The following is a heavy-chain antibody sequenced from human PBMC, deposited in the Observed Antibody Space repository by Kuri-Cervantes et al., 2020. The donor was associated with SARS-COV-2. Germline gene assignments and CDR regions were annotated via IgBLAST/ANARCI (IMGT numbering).Heavy chain of an antibody. CDR1: GGSISSGDYY. CDR3: ARGLPGLDAFDI. CDR2: IYYSGST. V-gene: IGHV4-30-4*08. Sequence: SETLSLTCTVSGGSISSGDYYWSWIRQPPGKGLEWIGYIYYSGSTYYNPSLKSRVTISVDTSKNQFSLKLSSVTAADTAVYYCARGLPGLDAFDIWGQGTMVTVSS. J-gene: IGHJ3*02.